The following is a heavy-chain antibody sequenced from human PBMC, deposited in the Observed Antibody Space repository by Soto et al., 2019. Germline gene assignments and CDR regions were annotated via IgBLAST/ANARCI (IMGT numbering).Heavy chain of an antibody. D-gene: IGHD2-15*01. CDR1: GDSISTVDYF. CDR2: IYKSATT. J-gene: IGHJ5*01. V-gene: IGHV4-30-4*01. CDR3: ARGRYCLTGRCFPNWFDS. Sequence: SETLSLTCSVSGDSISTVDYFWAWIRQPPGQAPEYIGYIYKSATTYYNPSFESRVAISLDTSKSQFSLNVTSVTAADTAVYFCARGRYCLTGRCFPNWFDSWGQGTLVTVSS.